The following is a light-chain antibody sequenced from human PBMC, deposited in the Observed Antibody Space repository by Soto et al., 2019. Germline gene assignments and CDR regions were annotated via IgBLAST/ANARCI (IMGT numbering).Light chain of an antibody. CDR2: DVS. CDR3: SSYTSSSTAYVV. CDR1: SSGVGGYNY. V-gene: IGLV2-14*01. Sequence: QSVLTQPASVSGSPGQSITISCTGTSSGVGGYNYVSWYQQHPGKAPKLMIYDVSNRPSGVSNRFSGSKSGNTASLTISGLQAEDEADYYCSSYTSSSTAYVVFGGGTKVTVL. J-gene: IGLJ2*01.